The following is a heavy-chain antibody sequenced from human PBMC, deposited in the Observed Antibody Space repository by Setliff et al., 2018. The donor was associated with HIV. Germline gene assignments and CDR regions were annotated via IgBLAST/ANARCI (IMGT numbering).Heavy chain of an antibody. CDR3: ARDDYDISTGYYPD. CDR1: GFTFTNYY. Sequence: PGGSLRLSCAASGFTFTNYYMSWIRQAPGKGLELLSYISVSGTDIKYADSVKGRFTISRDNAKNSLYLQMNSLRAEDTAVYYCARDDYDISTGYYPDWGQGTLVTVSS. D-gene: IGHD3-9*01. J-gene: IGHJ4*02. V-gene: IGHV3-11*04. CDR2: ISVSGTDI.